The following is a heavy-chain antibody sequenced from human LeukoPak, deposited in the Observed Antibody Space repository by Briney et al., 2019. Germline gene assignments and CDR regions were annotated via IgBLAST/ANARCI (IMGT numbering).Heavy chain of an antibody. CDR2: ISGSGGST. J-gene: IGHJ4*02. CDR3: AKDLDIVVVPAAISS. V-gene: IGHV3-23*01. CDR1: GFTFSSYA. Sequence: PGGSLRLSCAASGFTFSSYAMSWVRQAPGKGLEWVSAISGSGGSTYYADSVKGRFTISRDNSKNTLYLQMNSLRAEDTAVYYFAKDLDIVVVPAAISSWGQGTLVTVSS. D-gene: IGHD2-2*03.